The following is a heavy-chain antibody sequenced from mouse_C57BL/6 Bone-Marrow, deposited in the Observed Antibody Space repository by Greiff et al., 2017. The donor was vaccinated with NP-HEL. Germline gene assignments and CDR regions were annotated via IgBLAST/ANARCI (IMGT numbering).Heavy chain of an antibody. CDR2: INPYNGGT. CDR1: GYTFTDYY. J-gene: IGHJ3*01. CDR3: ARFYYYGSSYVGFAY. D-gene: IGHD1-1*01. V-gene: IGHV1-19*01. Sequence: EVQLQQSGPVLVKPGASVKMSCKASGYTFTDYYMNWVKQSHGKSLEWIGVINPYNGGTSYNQKFKGKATLTVDKSSSTAYMELNSLTSEDSAVYYCARFYYYGSSYVGFAYWGQGTLVTVSA.